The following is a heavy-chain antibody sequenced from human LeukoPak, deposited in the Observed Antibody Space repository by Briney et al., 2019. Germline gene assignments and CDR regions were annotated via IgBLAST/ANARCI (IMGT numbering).Heavy chain of an antibody. Sequence: ASVKVSCKASGYTFTGYYMHWVRQAPGQGLEWMGWINPNSGGTNYAQKFQGRVTMTRDTSISTAYMELSRLRSDDTAVYYCARGLGYYGSSGYYDVDYYYYYMDVWGKGTTVTVSS. CDR3: ARGLGYYGSSGYYDVDYYYYYMDV. V-gene: IGHV1-2*02. J-gene: IGHJ6*03. CDR2: INPNSGGT. D-gene: IGHD3-22*01. CDR1: GYTFTGYY.